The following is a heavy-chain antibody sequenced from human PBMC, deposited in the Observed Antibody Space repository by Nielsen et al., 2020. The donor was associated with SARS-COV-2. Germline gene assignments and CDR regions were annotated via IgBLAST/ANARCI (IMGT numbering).Heavy chain of an antibody. Sequence: SETLSLTCTVSGGSISSYYWSWIRQPPGKGLEWIGYIYYSGSTNYNPSLKSRVTISVDTSKNQFSLKLSSVTAADTAVYYCARQQTSHSTYHYYGMDVWGQGTTVTVSS. J-gene: IGHJ6*02. CDR3: ARQQTSHSTYHYYGMDV. CDR1: GGSISSYY. CDR2: IYYSGST. V-gene: IGHV4-59*08.